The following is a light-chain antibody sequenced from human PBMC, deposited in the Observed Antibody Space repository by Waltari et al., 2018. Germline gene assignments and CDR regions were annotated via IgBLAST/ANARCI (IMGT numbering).Light chain of an antibody. V-gene: IGKV1-39*01. J-gene: IGKJ1*01. Sequence: DIQMTKSPPSLSASVGDRVTITCRAPQTISTYLNWYQQKPGKAPKLLISTPSTLQTGVPSRFSGSGAGTHCTLTSSNLQPEDSATYFCQQSYQSPTFGQGTKVEVK. CDR1: QTISTY. CDR2: TPS. CDR3: QQSYQSPT.